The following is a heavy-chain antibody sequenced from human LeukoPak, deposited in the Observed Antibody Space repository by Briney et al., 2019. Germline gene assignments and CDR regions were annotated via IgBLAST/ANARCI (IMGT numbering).Heavy chain of an antibody. CDR3: ARGRGTYDMPGNWFDP. CDR2: INPSGGST. Sequence: ASVKVFCKASGYTFTSYYMHWVRQAPGQGLEWMGIINPSGGSTSYAQKFQGRVTMTRDTSTSTVYMELSSLRSEDTAVYYCARGRGTYDMPGNWFDPWGQGTLVTVSS. D-gene: IGHD3-9*01. V-gene: IGHV1-46*01. CDR1: GYTFTSYY. J-gene: IGHJ5*02.